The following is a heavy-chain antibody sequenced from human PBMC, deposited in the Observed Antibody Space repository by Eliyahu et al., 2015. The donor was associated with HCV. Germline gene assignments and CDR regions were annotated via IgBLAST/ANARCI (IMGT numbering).Heavy chain of an antibody. V-gene: IGHV1-2*06. Sequence: QVQLVQSGAEVKKPGASVTVSCKASGYTFXGYYMHWVRQAPGLGLEWMGRINPNSGDTNYAQNFQGRVTMTRDTSISTAYMELSRLRSDDTAVYFCARVLIWFGESPYFDYWGQGTLVTVSS. J-gene: IGHJ4*02. CDR2: INPNSGDT. D-gene: IGHD3-10*01. CDR3: ARVLIWFGESPYFDY. CDR1: GYTFXGYY.